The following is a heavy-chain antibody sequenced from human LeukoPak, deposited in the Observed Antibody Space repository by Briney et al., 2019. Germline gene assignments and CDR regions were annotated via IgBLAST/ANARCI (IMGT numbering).Heavy chain of an antibody. D-gene: IGHD6-19*01. J-gene: IGHJ4*02. CDR2: IYYSGST. CDR1: GGSLSSGDYY. Sequence: SETLSLTCTVSGGSLSSGDYYWSCIRQPPGKGLEWVGYIYYSGSTYYNPSLKSRVTISLDTSKNQFSLKLSSVTAADTAVYYCGRDAAGVHFDYWGQGTLVTVSS. CDR3: GRDAAGVHFDY. V-gene: IGHV4-30-4*01.